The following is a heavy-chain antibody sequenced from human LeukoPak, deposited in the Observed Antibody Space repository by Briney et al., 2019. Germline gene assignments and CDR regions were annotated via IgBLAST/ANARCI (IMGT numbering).Heavy chain of an antibody. CDR3: AREVAAAGRGAFDI. Sequence: SETLSLTCTVSGGSISSYYWSWIRQPAGKGLEWIGRIYTSGSTNYNPSLKSRVTMSVDTSKNQFSLKLSSVTAADTAVYYCAREVAAAGRGAFDIWGQGTMVTVSS. J-gene: IGHJ3*02. CDR2: IYTSGST. CDR1: GGSISSYY. D-gene: IGHD6-13*01. V-gene: IGHV4-4*07.